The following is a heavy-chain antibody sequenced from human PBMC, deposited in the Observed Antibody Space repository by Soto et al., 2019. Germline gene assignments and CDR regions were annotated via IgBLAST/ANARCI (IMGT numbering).Heavy chain of an antibody. CDR3: AKRNCGGDCYSFASFDY. CDR1: GFTFSSYA. Sequence: GGSLRLSCAASGFTFSSYAMSWVRQAPGKGLEWVSAISGSGGSTYYADSVKGRFTISRDNSKNTLYLQMNSRRAEDTAVYYCAKRNCGGDCYSFASFDYWGQGTLVTVSS. J-gene: IGHJ4*02. V-gene: IGHV3-23*01. D-gene: IGHD2-21*02. CDR2: ISGSGGST.